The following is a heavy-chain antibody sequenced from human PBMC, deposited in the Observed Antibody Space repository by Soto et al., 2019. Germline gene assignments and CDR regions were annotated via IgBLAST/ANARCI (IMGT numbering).Heavy chain of an antibody. D-gene: IGHD3-9*01. CDR3: ARDRRDGYKRYSEC. J-gene: IGHJ4*02. Sequence: SETLSLTCTVSGVSITSYFWSLIRQTPGKGLDWIGSISFSGATYSNPSLKGRAALSVDTSENHLSLTLNSVTSADTAVYFCARDRRDGYKRYSECWCQGHXVTVSS. CDR2: ISFSGAT. CDR1: GVSITSYF. V-gene: IGHV4-59*01.